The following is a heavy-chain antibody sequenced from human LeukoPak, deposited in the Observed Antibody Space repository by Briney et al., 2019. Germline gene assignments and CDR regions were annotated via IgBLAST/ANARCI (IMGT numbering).Heavy chain of an antibody. V-gene: IGHV3-48*03. CDR1: GFTFSSYG. CDR3: ARDYGGSSPFDY. D-gene: IGHD4-23*01. J-gene: IGHJ4*02. CDR2: ISSSGSTI. Sequence: GGSLRLSCAASGFTFSSYGMNWVRQAPGKGLEWVSYISSSGSTIYYADSVKGRFTISRDNAKNSLYLQMNSLRAEDTAVYYCARDYGGSSPFDYWGQGTLVTVSS.